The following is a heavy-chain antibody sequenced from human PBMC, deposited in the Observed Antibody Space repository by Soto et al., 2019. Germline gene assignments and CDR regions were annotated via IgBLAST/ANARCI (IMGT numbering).Heavy chain of an antibody. V-gene: IGHV3-48*03. J-gene: IGHJ4*02. CDR3: ARDWRIAAAGPNFDY. Sequence: GGSLRLCCAASGFAFSSYEMNWVRQAPGKGLEWVSYISSSGSTIYYADSVKGRFTISRDNAKNSLYLQMNSLRAEDTAVYYCARDWRIAAAGPNFDYWGQGTLLPVSS. CDR1: GFAFSSYE. D-gene: IGHD6-13*01. CDR2: ISSSGSTI.